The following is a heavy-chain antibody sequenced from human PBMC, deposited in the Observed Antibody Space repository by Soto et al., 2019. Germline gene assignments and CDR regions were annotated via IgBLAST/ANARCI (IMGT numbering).Heavy chain of an antibody. CDR1: GGSISSGGYS. CDR3: ARSRFGELYYYYYYGMDV. CDR2: IYHSGST. V-gene: IGHV4-30-2*01. J-gene: IGHJ6*02. Sequence: KPSETLSLTCAVSGGSISSGGYSWSWIRQPPGKGLEWIGYIYHSGSTYYNPSLKSRVTISVDRSKNQFSLKLSSVTAADTAVYYCARSRFGELYYYYYYGMDVWGQGTTVTVSS. D-gene: IGHD3-10*01.